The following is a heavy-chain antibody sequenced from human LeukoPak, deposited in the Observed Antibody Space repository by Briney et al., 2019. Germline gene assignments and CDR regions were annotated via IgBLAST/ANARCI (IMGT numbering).Heavy chain of an antibody. Sequence: SETLSLTCTVSGDTISSYYWSWIRRPPGKGLEWIGNIYYSGSTNYNPSLQSRVTMSVDTSKNQFSLRLSSVTAADTAVYYCARGYSATYGRFDYWGQGTLVTVSS. CDR2: IYYSGST. V-gene: IGHV4-59*01. J-gene: IGHJ4*02. CDR1: GDTISSYY. CDR3: ARGYSATYGRFDY. D-gene: IGHD5-12*01.